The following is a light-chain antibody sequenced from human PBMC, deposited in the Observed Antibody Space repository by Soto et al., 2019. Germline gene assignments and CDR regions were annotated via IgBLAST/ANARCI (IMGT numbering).Light chain of an antibody. J-gene: IGLJ2*01. Sequence: QSVLTQPPSASGTPGQRVTISCSGSTSNIGSKTVSWHQQLPGSAPKVLIYNNNERPSGVPDRFSGSKSGTSASLAISGLQSEDEAAYYCATWDDSLPAVFGGGTKLTVL. CDR2: NNN. CDR1: TSNIGSKT. CDR3: ATWDDSLPAV. V-gene: IGLV1-44*01.